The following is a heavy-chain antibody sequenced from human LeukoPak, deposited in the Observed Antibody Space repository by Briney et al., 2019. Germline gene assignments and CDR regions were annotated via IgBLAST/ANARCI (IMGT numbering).Heavy chain of an antibody. CDR3: ARGRYFASHDAFDT. CDR2: IYSGGDT. Sequence: GALRLSCAASGFTVSTNYMTWVRQAPGKGLDWVSVIYSGGDTHYADSVKGRFTISRDNSKNTLYLQMNSLRAEDTAVYYCARGRYFASHDAFDTWGQGTMVTVSS. J-gene: IGHJ3*02. D-gene: IGHD2-21*01. CDR1: GFTVSTNY. V-gene: IGHV3-53*01.